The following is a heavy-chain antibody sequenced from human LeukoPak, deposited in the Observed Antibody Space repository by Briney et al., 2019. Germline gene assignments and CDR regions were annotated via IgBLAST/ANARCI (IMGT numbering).Heavy chain of an antibody. V-gene: IGHV3-11*06. Sequence: GGSLRLSCAASGFTFSVYAMSWVRQAPGKGLEWVSHISSSSSYTNYADSVKGRFTISRDNTKNSLYLQVNSLRADDTAVYYCARDKRRVVDHYSYGMDVWGRGTTVTVSS. CDR2: ISSSSSYT. CDR1: GFTFSVYA. D-gene: IGHD2-21*01. J-gene: IGHJ6*02. CDR3: ARDKRRVVDHYSYGMDV.